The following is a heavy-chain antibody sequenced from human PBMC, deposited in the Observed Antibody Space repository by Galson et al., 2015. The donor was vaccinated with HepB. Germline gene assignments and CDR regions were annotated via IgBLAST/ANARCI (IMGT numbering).Heavy chain of an antibody. CDR1: GGTFSSYG. CDR3: ARDPYNWNSENWFDP. J-gene: IGHJ5*02. Sequence: SVKVSCKASGGTFSSYGISWVRQAPGQGLEWMGGIIPIFGTANYAQKFQGRVTIAADESTSTAYMELSSLRSEDTAVYYCARDPYNWNSENWFDPWGQGTLVTVSS. CDR2: IIPIFGTA. D-gene: IGHD1-7*01. V-gene: IGHV1-69*13.